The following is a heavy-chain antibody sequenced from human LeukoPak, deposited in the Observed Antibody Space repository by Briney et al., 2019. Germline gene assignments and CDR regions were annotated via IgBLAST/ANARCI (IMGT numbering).Heavy chain of an antibody. CDR1: GFTVSGNY. D-gene: IGHD2-15*01. CDR2: ISYDGSNK. V-gene: IGHV3-30-3*01. CDR3: ARDPAASRRHLQLDY. Sequence: GGSLRLSCAASGFTVSGNYMSWVRQAPGKGLEWVAVISYDGSNKYYADSVKGRFTISRDNSKNTLYLQMNSLRAEDTAVYYCARDPAASRRHLQLDYWGQGTLVTVSS. J-gene: IGHJ4*02.